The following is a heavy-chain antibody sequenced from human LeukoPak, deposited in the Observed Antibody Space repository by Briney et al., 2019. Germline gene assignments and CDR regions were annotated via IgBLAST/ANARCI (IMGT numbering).Heavy chain of an antibody. D-gene: IGHD3-22*01. CDR1: GGSISSYY. J-gene: IGHJ6*03. V-gene: IGHV4-4*09. CDR3: ARGRYYDSSGYTYYYYMDV. CDR2: IYTSGST. Sequence: SETLSLTCTVSGGSISSYYWSWIRQPPGKGLEWIGYIYTSGSTNYNPSLKSRVTISVDTSKNQFSLKLSSVTAADTAVYYCARGRYYDSSGYTYYYYMDVWGKGTTVTVSS.